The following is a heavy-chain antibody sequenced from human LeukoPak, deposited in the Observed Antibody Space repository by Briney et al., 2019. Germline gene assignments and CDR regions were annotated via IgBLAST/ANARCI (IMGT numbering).Heavy chain of an antibody. V-gene: IGHV3-53*01. D-gene: IGHD3-10*01. Sequence: GGSLRLSCAASGFTFRSYAMSWVRQAPGKGLEWVSVIYSGGSTYYADSVKGRFTISRDNSKNTLYLQMNSLRAEDTAVYYCARDRLMVRGVSDGMDVWGQGTTVTVSS. CDR3: ARDRLMVRGVSDGMDV. CDR2: IYSGGST. J-gene: IGHJ6*02. CDR1: GFTFRSYA.